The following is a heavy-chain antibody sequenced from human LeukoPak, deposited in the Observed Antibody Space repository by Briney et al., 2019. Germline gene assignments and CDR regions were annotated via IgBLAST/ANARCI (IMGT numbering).Heavy chain of an antibody. D-gene: IGHD3-10*01. J-gene: IGHJ4*02. CDR1: GFTFRNLR. V-gene: IGHV3-30*18. Sequence: GEPLRHSCAASGFTFRNLRRHWGPQAPAKGLERVAVIPYEGKVSYYADYVKGRFTISRDNSKNPVYLQMTSLRDEDTALYYCAKERDYRVSTSCDYWGQGTQVTVSS. CDR3: AKERDYRVSTSCDY. CDR2: IPYEGKVS.